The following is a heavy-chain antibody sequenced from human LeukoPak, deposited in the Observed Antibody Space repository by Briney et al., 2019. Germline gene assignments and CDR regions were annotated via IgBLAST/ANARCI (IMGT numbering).Heavy chain of an antibody. V-gene: IGHV3-66*01. CDR3: AGGGNSFDY. CDR2: IFIGGTT. CDR1: GFTLSSTY. Sequence: GGSLRLSCAASGFTLSSTYMSWVRQAPGKGLERLSLIFIGGTTYYADSVKGRFTISRDNSKNTLYLQMSILRAEDTAVYYCAGGGNSFDYWGQGTLVTVSS. D-gene: IGHD3-16*01. J-gene: IGHJ4*02.